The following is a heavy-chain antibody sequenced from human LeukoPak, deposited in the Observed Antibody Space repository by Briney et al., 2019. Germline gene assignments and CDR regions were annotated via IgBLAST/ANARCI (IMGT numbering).Heavy chain of an antibody. CDR2: IYYSGST. CDR1: GGSISSSSYY. CDR3: ARVRQGHFDY. Sequence: SETLSLTCTVSGGSISSSSYYWGWIRQPPGKGLEWIGSIYYSGSTYYNPSLKSRVTISVDTSKNQFSLKLSSVTAADTAVYYCARVRQGHFDYWGQGTLVTVSS. V-gene: IGHV4-39*07. J-gene: IGHJ4*02.